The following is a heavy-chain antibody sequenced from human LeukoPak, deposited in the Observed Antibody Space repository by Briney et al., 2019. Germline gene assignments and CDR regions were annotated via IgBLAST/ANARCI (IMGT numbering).Heavy chain of an antibody. CDR1: GFTLSSNY. CDR2: IYSGGST. J-gene: IGHJ4*02. CDR3: ARAGQQLDY. D-gene: IGHD6-13*01. V-gene: IGHV3-66*01. Sequence: AGGFLRLSCAASGFTLSSNYMSWVRQAPGKGLEWVSVIYSGGSTYYADSVKGRFTISRDNSKNTLYLQMNSLRAEDTAVYYCARAGQQLDYWGQGTLVTVSS.